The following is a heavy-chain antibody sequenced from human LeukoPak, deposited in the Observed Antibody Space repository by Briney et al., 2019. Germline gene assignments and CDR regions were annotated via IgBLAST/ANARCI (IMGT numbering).Heavy chain of an antibody. CDR1: GFTFSSFY. Sequence: GGSLRLSCAASGFTFSSFYMHWVRQAPGKGLVWVSRINGDGTIINYADSVKGRFTISRDNAKNTPYLQMNSLRAEDTALYYCARGEYPHAFDIWGQGTMVSVSS. V-gene: IGHV3-74*01. CDR3: ARGEYPHAFDI. CDR2: INGDGTII. J-gene: IGHJ3*02. D-gene: IGHD2-2*02.